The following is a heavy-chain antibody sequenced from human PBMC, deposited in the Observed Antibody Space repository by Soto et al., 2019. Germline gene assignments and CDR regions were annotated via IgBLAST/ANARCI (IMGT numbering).Heavy chain of an antibody. Sequence: GESLKISCKGSGYSFASYWISWVRQMPAKGLEWMGRIDPSDSQTYYSPSFRGHVTISATKSITTVFLQWSSLRASDTAMYYCARQIYDSDTGPNFQYYFDSWGQGTPVTVSS. CDR2: IDPSDSQT. J-gene: IGHJ4*02. CDR1: GYSFASYW. D-gene: IGHD3-22*01. V-gene: IGHV5-10-1*01. CDR3: ARQIYDSDTGPNFQYYFDS.